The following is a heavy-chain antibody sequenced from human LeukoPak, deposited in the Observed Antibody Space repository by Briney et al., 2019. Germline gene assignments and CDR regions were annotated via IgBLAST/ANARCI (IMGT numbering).Heavy chain of an antibody. Sequence: RCSLRLSCAGSGFTFSSYSMKWVRQAPGKGRKWGSYISSRGSTIYYADSVKGRFTISRDNVKNSLYLQVNSLRAEDTAVYYCASDDFWSGYESDAFDIWGQGTMVTVSS. CDR2: ISSRGSTI. V-gene: IGHV3-48*04. CDR3: ASDDFWSGYESDAFDI. D-gene: IGHD3-3*01. J-gene: IGHJ3*02. CDR1: GFTFSSYS.